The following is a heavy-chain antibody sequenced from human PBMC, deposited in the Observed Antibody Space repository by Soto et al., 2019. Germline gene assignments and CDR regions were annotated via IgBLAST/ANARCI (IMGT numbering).Heavy chain of an antibody. V-gene: IGHV4-39*01. Sequence: SETLSLTCTVSGGSISSSSYYWGWIRQPPGKGLEWIGSIYYSGSTYYNPSLKSRVTISVDTSKNQFSLKLSSVTAADTAVYYCARQVYSGYGITIFDYWGQGTQVIVSS. CDR3: ARQVYSGYGITIFDY. CDR1: GGSISSSSYY. D-gene: IGHD5-12*01. CDR2: IYYSGST. J-gene: IGHJ4*02.